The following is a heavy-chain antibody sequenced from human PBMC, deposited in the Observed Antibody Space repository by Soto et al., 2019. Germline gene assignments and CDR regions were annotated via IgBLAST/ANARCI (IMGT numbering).Heavy chain of an antibody. Sequence: EVQLVEYGGGLVQPGGSLRPSCAASGFTFSNYGMNWARQAPGRGLEWVTHINAPGETKSYSDSVKGRFTISRDDAKNSLYLRMNSLTADDTAIYYCARDPEGINDFDYWGQRTLVTVSS. CDR3: ARDPEGINDFDY. D-gene: IGHD2-21*01. J-gene: IGHJ4*02. CDR2: INAPGETK. V-gene: IGHV3-48*04. CDR1: GFTFSNYG.